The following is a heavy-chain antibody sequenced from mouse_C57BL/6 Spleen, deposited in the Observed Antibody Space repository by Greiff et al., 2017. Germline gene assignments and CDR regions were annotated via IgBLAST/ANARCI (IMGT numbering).Heavy chain of an antibody. D-gene: IGHD1-1*01. Sequence: QVQLQQPGAELVQPGASVKLSCKASGYTFTSYWMPWVKQRPGRGLEWIGRIDPNSGGTKYTEKFKSKATLTVDKPSSTAYMQLSSLTSEDSAVYYCARVPTPVGHWYFDVWGTGTTVTVSS. J-gene: IGHJ1*03. CDR3: ARVPTPVGHWYFDV. CDR2: IDPNSGGT. V-gene: IGHV1-72*01. CDR1: GYTFTSYW.